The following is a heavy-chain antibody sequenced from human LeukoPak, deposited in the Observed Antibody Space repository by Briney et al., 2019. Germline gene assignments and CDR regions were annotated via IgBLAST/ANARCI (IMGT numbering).Heavy chain of an antibody. Sequence: PGGSLRLSCAASGFTFSSYGMHWVRQAPGKGLEWVAFIRYDGSNKYYADSVKGRFTISRDNSKNTLYLQMNSLRAEDTAVYYCARNYSSSSLAYYYYMDVWGKGTTVTVSS. D-gene: IGHD6-6*01. CDR1: GFTFSSYG. V-gene: IGHV3-30*02. CDR2: IRYDGSNK. CDR3: ARNYSSSSLAYYYYMDV. J-gene: IGHJ6*03.